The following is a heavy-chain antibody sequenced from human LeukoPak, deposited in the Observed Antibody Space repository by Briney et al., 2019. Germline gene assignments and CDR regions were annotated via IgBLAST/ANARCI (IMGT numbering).Heavy chain of an antibody. J-gene: IGHJ4*02. CDR2: IYSGGST. V-gene: IGHV3-66*01. Sequence: GGSLRLSCAASGXTVSSNYMSWVRQAPGKGREWVSVIYSGGSTYYADSVKGRFTISRDNSKNTLYLQMNSLRAEDTAVYYCARGETLPFDYWGQGTLVTVSS. CDR3: ARGETLPFDY. CDR1: GXTVSSNY.